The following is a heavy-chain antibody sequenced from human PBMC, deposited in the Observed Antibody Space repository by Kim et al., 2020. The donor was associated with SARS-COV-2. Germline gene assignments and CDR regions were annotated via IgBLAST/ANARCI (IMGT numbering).Heavy chain of an antibody. CDR2: ISGSGGST. J-gene: IGHJ4*02. CDR3: ATDRDCSGGSCYPYYFDY. D-gene: IGHD2-15*01. CDR1: GFTFSSYA. Sequence: GGSLRLSCAASGFTFSSYAMSWVRQAPGKGLEWVSAISGSGGSTYYADSVKGRFTISRDNSKNTLYLQMNSLRAEDTAVYYCATDRDCSGGSCYPYYFDYWGQGTLVTVSS. V-gene: IGHV3-23*01.